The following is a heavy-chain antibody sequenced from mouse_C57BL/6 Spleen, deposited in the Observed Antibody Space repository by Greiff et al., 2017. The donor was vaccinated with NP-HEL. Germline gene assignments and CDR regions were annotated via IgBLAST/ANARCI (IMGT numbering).Heavy chain of an antibody. D-gene: IGHD2-4*01. CDR3: ARWYDYDAVYYAMDY. CDR1: GYTFTGSW. V-gene: IGHV1-9*01. Sequence: QVQLKQSGAELMKPGASVKLSCKATGYTFTGSWIEWVKQRPGHGLEWIGEILPGRGSTNYNEKFKGKATFTADTSSNTAYMQLSSLTTEDSAIYYCARWYDYDAVYYAMDYWGQGTSVTVSS. J-gene: IGHJ4*01. CDR2: ILPGRGST.